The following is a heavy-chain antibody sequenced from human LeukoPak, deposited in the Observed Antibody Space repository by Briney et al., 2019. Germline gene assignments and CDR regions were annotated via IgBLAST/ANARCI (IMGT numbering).Heavy chain of an antibody. V-gene: IGHV1-2*02. D-gene: IGHD3-16*01. J-gene: IGHJ4*02. CDR2: INPNSGGT. CDR3: ASGASAFDY. Sequence: ASVKVSFKASRYTFTDYYMHWVRQAPGQGLEWMGWINPNSGGTNYAQKFQGRVTMTRDTSIRTAYMGLSSLRSDDTAMYYCASGASAFDYWGQGTLVTVSS. CDR1: RYTFTDYY.